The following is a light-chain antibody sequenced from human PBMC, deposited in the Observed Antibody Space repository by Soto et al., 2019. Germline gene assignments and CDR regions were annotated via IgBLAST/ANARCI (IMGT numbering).Light chain of an antibody. CDR3: QQYKIWPPFT. CDR2: GAS. CDR1: QSLSDN. J-gene: IGKJ3*01. Sequence: EIVMTQSPATLSVSPGERATLSCRASQSLSDNLAWYQQKPGQAPRLLIYGASTRANGIPARFSGSGSGTEFTLTINSLQSEDSAVYYCQQYKIWPPFTFGPGTKVDI. V-gene: IGKV3-15*01.